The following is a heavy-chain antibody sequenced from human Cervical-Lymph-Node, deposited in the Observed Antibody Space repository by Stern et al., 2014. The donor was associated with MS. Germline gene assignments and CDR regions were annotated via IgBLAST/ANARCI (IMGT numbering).Heavy chain of an antibody. CDR1: GFTFSSYS. CDR3: AREDGGDYG. J-gene: IGHJ4*02. D-gene: IGHD4-17*01. V-gene: IGHV3-21*01. Sequence: VQLVQSGGGLVKPGGSLRLSCAASGFTFSSYSMNWVRQAPGQGLEWVSFISSSGTYIYYADSMEGRFTLSRDNAQNSLYLQMNSLRAEDTAVYYCAREDGGDYGWGQGTLVTVSS. CDR2: ISSSGTYI.